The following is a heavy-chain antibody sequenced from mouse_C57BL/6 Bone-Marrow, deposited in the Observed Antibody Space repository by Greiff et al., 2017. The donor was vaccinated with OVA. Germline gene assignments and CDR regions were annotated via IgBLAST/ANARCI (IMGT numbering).Heavy chain of an antibody. Sequence: QVQLQQSDAELVKPGASVKISCKVSGYTFTDHTIHWMKQRPEQGLEWIGYIYPRDGSNKYTEKFKGKATLTADKSSSTAFMHLNSLTSEDAAVYFCARPHHLWYFDVWGTGTTVTVSS. V-gene: IGHV1-78*01. J-gene: IGHJ1*03. CDR3: ARPHHLWYFDV. CDR1: GYTFTDHT. CDR2: IYPRDGSN.